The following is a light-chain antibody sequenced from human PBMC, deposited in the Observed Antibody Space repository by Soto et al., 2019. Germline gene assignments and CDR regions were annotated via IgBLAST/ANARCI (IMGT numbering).Light chain of an antibody. CDR2: EDH. CDR1: SGDIASRY. J-gene: IGLJ2*01. Sequence: NFMLTQPHSVSESPGKTVTISCTRTSGDIASRYVQWYQQRPGSAPTTVIYEDHQRPSGVPDRFSGSIDSSSNSASLTISGLNTEDEADYYCQSYDDYNYVIFGGGTKVTVL. CDR3: QSYDDYNYVI. V-gene: IGLV6-57*04.